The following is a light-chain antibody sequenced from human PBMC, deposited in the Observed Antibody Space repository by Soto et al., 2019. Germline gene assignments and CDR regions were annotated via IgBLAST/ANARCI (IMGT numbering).Light chain of an antibody. V-gene: IGLV2-11*01. Sequence: QSALTQPRSVSGSLGQSVAISCTGTSSDIGGYNYVSWFQQHPGKAPKLMIYDVSKWPSGVPDRFSGSKSGNTASLTISGLQAEDEADYYCCSYAGTYTYVFGSGTKVTVL. CDR1: SSDIGGYNY. CDR3: CSYAGTYTYV. CDR2: DVS. J-gene: IGLJ1*01.